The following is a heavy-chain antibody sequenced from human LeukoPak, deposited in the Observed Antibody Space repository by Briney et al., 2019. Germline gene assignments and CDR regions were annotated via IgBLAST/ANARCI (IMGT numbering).Heavy chain of an antibody. V-gene: IGHV3-23*01. J-gene: IGHJ4*02. D-gene: IGHD3-16*01. CDR2: ISGSGGST. Sequence: GGSLRLSCAASGFTFSSYAMSWVRQAPGKGLEWVSAISGSGGSTYYADSVKGRFTISRDNSKNTLYLQMNSLRAEDTAVYYCARGHYDYVWGSTPFDYWGQGTLVTVSS. CDR1: GFTFSSYA. CDR3: ARGHYDYVWGSTPFDY.